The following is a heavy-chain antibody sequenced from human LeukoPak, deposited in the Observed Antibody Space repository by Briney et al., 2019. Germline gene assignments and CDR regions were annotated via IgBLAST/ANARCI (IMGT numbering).Heavy chain of an antibody. Sequence: GGSLRLSCAASGFTFSDYYMSWIRQAPGKGLEWVSYISSSGTTIYYADSVKGRFTISRDNAKNSLYLQMNSLRAEDTAVYYCARTQGFLEWTPMGAFDIWGQGTMVTVSS. CDR2: ISSSGTTI. CDR3: ARTQGFLEWTPMGAFDI. D-gene: IGHD3-3*01. V-gene: IGHV3-11*04. CDR1: GFTFSDYY. J-gene: IGHJ3*02.